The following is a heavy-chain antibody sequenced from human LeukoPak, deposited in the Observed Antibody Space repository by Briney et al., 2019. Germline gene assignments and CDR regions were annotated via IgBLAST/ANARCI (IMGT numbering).Heavy chain of an antibody. CDR3: ARGGNYWPQWWFDP. Sequence: SETLSLTCTVSGGSISSYYWSWIRQPAGKGLEWIGRIYTSGSTNYNPSLKSRVTMSLDASKNQFSLELNSVTPADTAVYYCARGGNYWPQWWFDPWGRGTLVSVSS. CDR2: IYTSGST. J-gene: IGHJ5*02. D-gene: IGHD1-26*01. CDR1: GGSISSYY. V-gene: IGHV4-4*07.